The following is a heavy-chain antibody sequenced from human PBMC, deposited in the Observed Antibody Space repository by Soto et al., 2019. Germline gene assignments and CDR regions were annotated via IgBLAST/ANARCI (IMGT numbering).Heavy chain of an antibody. D-gene: IGHD5-18*01. V-gene: IGHV4-30-4*01. Sequence: PSETLSLTCTVSGGSINSGDYYSSWIRQPPGKGLEWIGYIYYSGSTYYNPSLKSRVTISVDTSKNQFSLKQTSVTAADTAVYYCARALIQLWPHYYYGMDVWGQGTTVTVSS. J-gene: IGHJ6*02. CDR2: IYYSGST. CDR1: GGSINSGDYY. CDR3: ARALIQLWPHYYYGMDV.